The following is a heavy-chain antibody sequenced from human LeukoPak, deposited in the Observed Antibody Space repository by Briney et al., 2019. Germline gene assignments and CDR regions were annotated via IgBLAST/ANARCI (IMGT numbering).Heavy chain of an antibody. CDR2: IFPHDSDT. D-gene: IGHD2-2*02. J-gene: IGHJ6*02. CDR1: GYSFVDYW. Sequence: GESLKISCKGSGYSFVDYWIGWVRQMPGKGPELMGLIFPHDSDTRYSPSFQGQVTISVDKSISTAYVQWSSLKASDTAMYCARYGLRGCTSTNCYTSYYYYGMDVWGQGTTVIVSS. CDR3: ARYGLRGCTSTNCYTSYYYYGMDV. V-gene: IGHV5-51*01.